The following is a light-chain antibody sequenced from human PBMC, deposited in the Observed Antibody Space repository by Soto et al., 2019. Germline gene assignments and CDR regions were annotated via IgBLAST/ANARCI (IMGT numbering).Light chain of an antibody. J-gene: IGKJ1*01. Sequence: QTPGTFLLATGARAPLSRRASQSVSSKRLAWYRQTAGQAPRLLIDGASSRATGIPDRFSGSGSGTEFTLTISSLQPEDFATYCCQQLKCYPHTFGQGTKLDI. CDR2: GAS. CDR3: QQLKCYPHT. V-gene: IGKV3-20*01. CDR1: QSVSSKR.